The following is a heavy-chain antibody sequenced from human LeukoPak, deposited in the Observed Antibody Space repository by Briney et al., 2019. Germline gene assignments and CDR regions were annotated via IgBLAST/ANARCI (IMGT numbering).Heavy chain of an antibody. Sequence: GGSLRLSCAASGFTFSDYYMSWIRQAPGKGLEWVSYISSSGSTIYYADSVKGRFTISRDNAKTSLYLQMNSLRADDTAVYYCARVVGATNLDYWGQGTLVTVSS. D-gene: IGHD1-26*01. J-gene: IGHJ4*02. CDR1: GFTFSDYY. V-gene: IGHV3-11*01. CDR3: ARVVGATNLDY. CDR2: ISSSGSTI.